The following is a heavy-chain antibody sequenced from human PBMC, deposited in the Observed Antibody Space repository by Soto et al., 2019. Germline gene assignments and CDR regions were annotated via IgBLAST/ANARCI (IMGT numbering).Heavy chain of an antibody. V-gene: IGHV3-23*01. Sequence: EVQLLDSGGGLLQPGGSLRLSCAASGFTFSNYAMTWVRQGPGKGLEWVSGISGSGGRSYYADSVKGRFTISRDNSKSTLYLQMNSLRAEDTAVYYCAKAYFVWSSEQPYYFDYWGQGTRVTVSS. CDR3: AKAYFVWSSEQPYYFDY. CDR2: ISGSGGRS. J-gene: IGHJ4*02. CDR1: GFTFSNYA. D-gene: IGHD3-16*01.